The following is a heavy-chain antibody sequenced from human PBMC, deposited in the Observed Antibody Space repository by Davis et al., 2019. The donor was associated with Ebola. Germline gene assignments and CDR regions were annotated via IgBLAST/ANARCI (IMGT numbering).Heavy chain of an antibody. D-gene: IGHD1-14*01. CDR1: GFIFSNYY. CDR3: AREPSISYGMDV. J-gene: IGHJ6*04. V-gene: IGHV3-74*01. CDR2: ISGDGSNT. Sequence: GESLKISCAASGFIFSNYYMHWVRQAPGKGLVWVSRISGDGSNTPYADSVKGRFTISRDNSKNSLYLQMNSLRDEDTAVYYCAREPSISYGMDVWGKGTTVTVSS.